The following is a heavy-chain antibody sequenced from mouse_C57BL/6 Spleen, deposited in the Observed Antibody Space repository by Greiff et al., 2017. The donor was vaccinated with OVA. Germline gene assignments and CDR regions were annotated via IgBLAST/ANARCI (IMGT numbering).Heavy chain of an antibody. J-gene: IGHJ3*01. CDR3: ARGGVGD. CDR2: IDPSDSET. Sequence: QVHVKQPGAELVRPGSSVKLSCKASGYTFTSYWMHWVKQRPIQGLEWIGNIDPSDSETHYNQKFKDKATLTVDKSSSTAYMQLSSLTSEDSAVYYCARGGVGDWGQGTLVTVSA. V-gene: IGHV1-52*01. CDR1: GYTFTSYW. D-gene: IGHD1-1*01.